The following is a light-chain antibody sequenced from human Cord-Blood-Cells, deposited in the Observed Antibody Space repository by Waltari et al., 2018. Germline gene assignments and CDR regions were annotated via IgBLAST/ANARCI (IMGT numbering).Light chain of an antibody. Sequence: QLVLTQSPSASASLGASVKLTCTLSSGHSSNAIAWHQQQPEKGPRYLMKLNSDGSHSKGGGIPDRVSGSSSGAERYLTISSLQSEDEADYYCQTWGTGNWVFGGGTKLTVL. CDR2: LNSDGSH. V-gene: IGLV4-69*01. CDR1: SGHSSNA. CDR3: QTWGTGNWV. J-gene: IGLJ3*02.